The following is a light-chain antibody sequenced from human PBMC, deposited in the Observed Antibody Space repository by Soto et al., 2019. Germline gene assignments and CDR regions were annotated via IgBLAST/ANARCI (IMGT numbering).Light chain of an antibody. V-gene: IGKV3-20*01. CDR1: QSVSSSY. CDR2: GAS. Sequence: EIVLTQSPGTLSLSPGERATLSCRASQSVSSSYLAWYQQKPGQAPRLLIYGASSRATGIPDRFSDSGSGTDFTLTISRLEPEDFAVYYCQQYGNSPQTFGQGTKVDIK. J-gene: IGKJ1*01. CDR3: QQYGNSPQT.